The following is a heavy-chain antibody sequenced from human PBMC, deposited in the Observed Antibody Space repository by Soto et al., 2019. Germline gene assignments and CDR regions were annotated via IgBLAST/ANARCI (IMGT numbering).Heavy chain of an antibody. V-gene: IGHV1-46*01. Sequence: ASVKVSCKASGYTFTSYYMHWVRQAPGQGLEWMGIINPSGGSTSYAQKFQGRVTMTRDTSTSTVYMELSSLRSEDTAVYYCARDLAHKHDFWSGYHDYWGQGTLVTVSS. D-gene: IGHD3-3*01. CDR2: INPSGGST. CDR3: ARDLAHKHDFWSGYHDY. CDR1: GYTFTSYY. J-gene: IGHJ4*02.